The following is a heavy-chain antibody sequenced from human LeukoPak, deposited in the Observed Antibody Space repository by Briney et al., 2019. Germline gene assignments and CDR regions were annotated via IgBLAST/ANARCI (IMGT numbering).Heavy chain of an antibody. CDR2: IFYSGST. J-gene: IGHJ3*02. D-gene: IGHD6-19*01. V-gene: IGHV4-59*01. CDR1: GGSISSYY. Sequence: SETLSLTCTVSGGSISSYYWSWIRQPPGKGLEWIGYIFYSGSTNYNPSLKSRVTISVDTSKNQFSLKLSSVTAADTAVYYCAREGGWAGMDPRAFDIWGQGTMVTVSS. CDR3: AREGGWAGMDPRAFDI.